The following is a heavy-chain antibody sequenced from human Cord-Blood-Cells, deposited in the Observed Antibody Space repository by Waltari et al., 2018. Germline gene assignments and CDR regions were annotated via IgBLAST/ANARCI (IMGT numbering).Heavy chain of an antibody. D-gene: IGHD6-13*01. J-gene: IGHJ4*02. CDR3: AREQQLDYFDY. V-gene: IGHV1-69*01. Sequence: QVQLVQSGAEVEKPGSSMKVSCKASGGTLSSYSISWVRQAPGQGLEWMGGIIPIFGTANYAQKFQGRVTITADESTTTAYMALSSLRSEDTAVYYCAREQQLDYFDYWGQGTLVTVSS. CDR1: GGTLSSYS. CDR2: IIPIFGTA.